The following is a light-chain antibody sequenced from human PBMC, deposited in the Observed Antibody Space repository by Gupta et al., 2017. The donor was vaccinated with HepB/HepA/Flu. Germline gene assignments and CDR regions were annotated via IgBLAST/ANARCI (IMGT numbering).Light chain of an antibody. CDR2: TAS. V-gene: IGKV1-39*01. CDR1: QSIRNS. CDR3: QQSNRFPYT. Sequence: IPISHSPSSLSASVGDRVTITCRASQSIRNSLNWYQQKPGTAPKLLIYTASSLQSGVPTRFSGSGSGTDFTLTISSLQPEDFATYYCQQSNRFPYTFGQGTKLEIK. J-gene: IGKJ2*01.